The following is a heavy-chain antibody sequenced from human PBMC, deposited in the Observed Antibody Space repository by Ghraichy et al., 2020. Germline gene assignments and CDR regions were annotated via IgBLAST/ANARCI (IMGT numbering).Heavy chain of an antibody. V-gene: IGHV3-30*03. D-gene: IGHD3-22*01. J-gene: IGHJ4*02. CDR1: GFTFTNYG. Sequence: GGSLRLSCAASGFTFTNYGLHWVRQAPGKGLEWVALISYDGSNKYYADSVKGRFTISRDNSKNTLYLEMNSLRAEDTAVYYCAREFDISGFSHACGYWGQGTLVTVSS. CDR3: AREFDISGFSHACGY. CDR2: ISYDGSNK.